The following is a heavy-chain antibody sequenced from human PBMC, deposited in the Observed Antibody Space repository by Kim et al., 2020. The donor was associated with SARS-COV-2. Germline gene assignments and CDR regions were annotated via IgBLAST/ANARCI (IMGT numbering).Heavy chain of an antibody. CDR3: AKDPIVVVIRMLFDI. J-gene: IGHJ3*02. D-gene: IGHD3-22*01. V-gene: IGHV3-23*01. Sequence: DSVKGRFTISRDTSKNPLYLQMNRLRAEDTAVYYFAKDPIVVVIRMLFDIWGQGTMVTVSS.